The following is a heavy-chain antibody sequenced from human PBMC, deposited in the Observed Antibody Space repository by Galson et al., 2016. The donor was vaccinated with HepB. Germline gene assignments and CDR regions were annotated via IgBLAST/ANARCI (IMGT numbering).Heavy chain of an antibody. D-gene: IGHD6-6*01. CDR2: ISYSGST. Sequence: SETLSLACTVSGGSISSYFWSWIRQPPGKGLEWIGYISYSGSTNYNPSLKSRVIISLDTPKNQFSLKVDSVTTADTAVYYCAGGTAPRPGHWGQGTLVTVFS. CDR1: GGSISSYF. CDR3: AGGTAPRPGH. V-gene: IGHV4-59*03. J-gene: IGHJ4*02.